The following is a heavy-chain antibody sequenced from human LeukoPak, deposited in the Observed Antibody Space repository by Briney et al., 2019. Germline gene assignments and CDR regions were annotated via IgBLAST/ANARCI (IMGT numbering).Heavy chain of an antibody. V-gene: IGHV4-59*11. Sequence: PSETLSLTCTVSGGSISSHYWSWIRQPPGKGLEWIGYIYYSGSTNYNPSLKSRVTISVDTSKNQFSLKLSSVTAADTAVYYCARGYCSGGSCYRLGSFDPWGQGTLVTVSS. CDR3: ARGYCSGGSCYRLGSFDP. D-gene: IGHD2-15*01. CDR2: IYYSGST. J-gene: IGHJ5*02. CDR1: GGSISSHY.